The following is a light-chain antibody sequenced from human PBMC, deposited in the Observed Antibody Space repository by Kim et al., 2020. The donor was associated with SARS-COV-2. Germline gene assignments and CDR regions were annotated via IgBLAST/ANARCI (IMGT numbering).Light chain of an antibody. CDR1: QDIKNY. CDR2: AAS. CDR3: QKYNSAPWT. Sequence: ASVGDRVTITCRASQDIKNYLAGYRQKPGKVPEVLIYAASILQSGVPSRISGSGSGTDFTLTINSLQPEDVATYYCQKYNSAPWTFGQGTKVEIK. J-gene: IGKJ1*01. V-gene: IGKV1-27*01.